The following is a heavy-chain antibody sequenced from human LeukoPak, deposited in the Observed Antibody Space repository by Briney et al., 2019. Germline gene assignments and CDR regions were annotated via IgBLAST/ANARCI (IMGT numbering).Heavy chain of an antibody. CDR3: ARNSRVASTSGLNY. CDR1: GGTFSSYP. J-gene: IGHJ4*02. V-gene: IGHV1-69*13. Sequence: SVKVSCKVSGGTFSSYPISWVRQAPGQGLEWMGEITPIFGEAQNAEKFQGRVTFTADEPTSTVYMELTSLRLDDTAMYYCARNSRVASTSGLNYWGQGTLVTVSS. D-gene: IGHD5-12*01. CDR2: ITPIFGEA.